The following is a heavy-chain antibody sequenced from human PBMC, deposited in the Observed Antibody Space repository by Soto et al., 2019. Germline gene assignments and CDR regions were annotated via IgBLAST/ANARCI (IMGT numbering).Heavy chain of an antibody. CDR1: GYSFTSYW. J-gene: IGHJ4*02. CDR2: IYPGDSDT. CDR3: ARNTYSSRPYYFDY. D-gene: IGHD6-13*01. V-gene: IGHV5-51*01. Sequence: PGESLKISCKGSGYSFTSYWIGWVRQMPGKGLEWMGIIYPGDSDTRYSPSFQGQVTISADKSISTAYLQWSSPKASDTAMYYCARNTYSSRPYYFDYWGQGTLVNVSS.